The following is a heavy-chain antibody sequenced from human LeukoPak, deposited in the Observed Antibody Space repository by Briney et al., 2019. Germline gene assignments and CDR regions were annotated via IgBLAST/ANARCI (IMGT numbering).Heavy chain of an antibody. Sequence: TSETLSLTCAVYGGSFSGYYWSWIRQPPGKGLEWIGEINHSGSTNYNPSLKSRVTISVDTSKNQFSLKLSSVTAADTAVYYCARDRSRASGSYFGWFDPWGQGTLVTVSS. J-gene: IGHJ5*02. CDR2: INHSGST. CDR1: GGSFSGYY. CDR3: ARDRSRASGSYFGWFDP. D-gene: IGHD1-26*01. V-gene: IGHV4-34*01.